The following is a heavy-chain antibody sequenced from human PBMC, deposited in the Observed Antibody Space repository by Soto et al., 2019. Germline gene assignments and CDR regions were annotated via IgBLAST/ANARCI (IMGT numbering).Heavy chain of an antibody. CDR2: IFYSGHL. D-gene: IGHD3-16*02. Sequence: SETLSLTCSVSDTCISTYSWCWIRQPPGKGLEWIGYIFYSGHLKYNPSLKSRVTMSVDTSKNQVSLKLSSVSAADTAFYCCAREGGGYRFDYWGQGTLVSV. CDR3: AREGGGYRFDY. J-gene: IGHJ4*02. V-gene: IGHV4-59*01. CDR1: DTCISTYS.